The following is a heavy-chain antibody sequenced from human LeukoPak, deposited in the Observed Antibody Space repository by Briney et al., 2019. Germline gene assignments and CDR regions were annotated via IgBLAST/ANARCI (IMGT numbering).Heavy chain of an antibody. Sequence: PSETLSLTCTVSGGSISSSSYYWGWIRQPPGKGLEWIGSIYYSGSTYYNPSLKSRVTISVDTSKNQFSLKLSSVTAADTAVYYCARDLPRNYDFWSGYPDAFDIWGQGTMVTVSS. CDR2: IYYSGST. V-gene: IGHV4-39*07. J-gene: IGHJ3*02. CDR1: GGSISSSSYY. D-gene: IGHD3-3*01. CDR3: ARDLPRNYDFWSGYPDAFDI.